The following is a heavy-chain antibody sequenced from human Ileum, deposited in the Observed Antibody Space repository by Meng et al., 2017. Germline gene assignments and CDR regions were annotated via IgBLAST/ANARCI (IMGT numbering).Heavy chain of an antibody. D-gene: IGHD3-3*01. V-gene: IGHV3-64*01. CDR3: AKEEIGDYDY. Sequence: EVPLVESGGGLVQPGGSLRLSCAASGFTFSNYWMHWVRQTPGKGLESVSAISGDGRATYYANSVRGRFTISRDNSRNTLFLQMGSLTAEDMGVYYCAKEEIGDYDYWGQGTLVTVSS. J-gene: IGHJ4*02. CDR1: GFTFSNYW. CDR2: ISGDGRAT.